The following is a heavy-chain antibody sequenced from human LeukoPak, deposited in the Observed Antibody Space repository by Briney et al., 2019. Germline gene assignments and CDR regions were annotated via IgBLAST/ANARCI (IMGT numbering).Heavy chain of an antibody. CDR2: INHSGST. Sequence: SETLSLTCAVYGGSFSGYYWSWIRQPPGKGLEWIGEINHSGSTNYNPSLKSRVTISLDTSKNQFSLKLSSVTAADTAVYYCARWGTYASTSNWFDPWGQGTLVTVSS. CDR1: GGSFSGYY. CDR3: ARWGTYASTSNWFDP. J-gene: IGHJ5*02. V-gene: IGHV4-34*01. D-gene: IGHD2-2*01.